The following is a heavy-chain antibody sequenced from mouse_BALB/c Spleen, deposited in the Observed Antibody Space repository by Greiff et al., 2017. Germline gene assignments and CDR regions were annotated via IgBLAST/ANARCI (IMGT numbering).Heavy chain of an antibody. CDR1: GFSLTSYD. D-gene: IGHD3-1*01. Sequence: VQRVESGPGLVAPSQSLSITCTVSGFSLTSYDISWIRQPPGKGLEWLGVIWTGGGTNYNSAFMSRLSISKDNSKSQVFLKMNSLQTDDTAIYYCVRVGSSGYLDYWGQGTTLTVSS. CDR3: VRVGSSGYLDY. CDR2: IWTGGGT. V-gene: IGHV2-9-2*01. J-gene: IGHJ2*01.